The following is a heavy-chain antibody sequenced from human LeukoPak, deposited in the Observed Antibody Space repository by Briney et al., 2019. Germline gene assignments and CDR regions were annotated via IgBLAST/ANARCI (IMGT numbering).Heavy chain of an antibody. J-gene: IGHJ5*02. CDR3: AKDLGPRPVPLLEP. CDR2: ISYDGSNK. Sequence: GGSLRLSCAASGFTFSSYSMNWVRQAPGKGLEWVAVISYDGSNKYYADSVKGRFTISRDNSKNTLHLQMNSLRAEDTAVYYCAKDLGPRPVPLLEPWGQGTLVTVSS. V-gene: IGHV3-30*18. CDR1: GFTFSSYS. D-gene: IGHD1-1*01.